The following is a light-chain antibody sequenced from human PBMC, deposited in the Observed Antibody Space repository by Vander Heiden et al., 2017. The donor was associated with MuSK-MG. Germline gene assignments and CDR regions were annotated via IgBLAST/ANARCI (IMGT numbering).Light chain of an antibody. J-gene: IGKJ1*01. CDR2: KAS. CDR1: QSISSW. CDR3: QQDNSCPWT. V-gene: IGKV1-5*03. Sequence: DIQMTQSPSTLSASVGDRVTITCRASQSISSWLAWYQQKPGKAPKLLIYKASSLESGVPSRFSGSGSGTEFTLTISSLQPDDFATYYCQQDNSCPWTFGQGTKVEIK.